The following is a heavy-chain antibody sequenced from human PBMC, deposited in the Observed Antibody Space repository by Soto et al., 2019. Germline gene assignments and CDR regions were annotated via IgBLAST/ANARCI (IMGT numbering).Heavy chain of an antibody. V-gene: IGHV2-5*02. CDR3: AHTVSRYLLYH. Sequence: QITLKESGPTLMKPTQTLTLTCTFSGFSLSTNGVGVGWIRQPPGKALEWLALIYWDDDKRYSPSLKSRLTITKDTSKRQVVLTITNMDPVDTATYYCAHTVSRYLLYHWGQGTLVTVSS. CDR2: IYWDDDK. CDR1: GFSLSTNGVG. D-gene: IGHD1-1*01. J-gene: IGHJ5*02.